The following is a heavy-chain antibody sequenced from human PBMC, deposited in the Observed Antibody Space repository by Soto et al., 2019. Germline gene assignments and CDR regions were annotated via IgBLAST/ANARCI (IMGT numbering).Heavy chain of an antibody. Sequence: QVQLVQSGAAVKKPGSSVKVSCKASGGTFSSYAISWVRQAPGQGLEWMGGIIPIFGTANYAQKFQGRVTITADESTSTAYMELSSLRSEDTAVYYCARGALNSDKHYYYYGMDVWGQGTTVTVSS. CDR3: ARGALNSDKHYYYYGMDV. D-gene: IGHD1-7*01. CDR2: IIPIFGTA. J-gene: IGHJ6*02. V-gene: IGHV1-69*12. CDR1: GGTFSSYA.